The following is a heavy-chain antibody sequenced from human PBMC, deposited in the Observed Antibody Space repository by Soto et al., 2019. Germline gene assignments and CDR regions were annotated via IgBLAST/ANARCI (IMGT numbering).Heavy chain of an antibody. Sequence: EVQVVESGGGLVQPGGSLRVSCVGSGFTFRSYWMSWVRQAPGKGLEWAANIRPDGSEKYYVDSVKGRFTISRDNAKNSLYLQMSSLRAEDTAVYYCAREEGATVANNWFDSWGQGALVTVSS. V-gene: IGHV3-7*03. CDR3: AREEGATVANNWFDS. CDR1: GFTFRSYW. CDR2: IRPDGSEK. D-gene: IGHD4-17*01. J-gene: IGHJ5*01.